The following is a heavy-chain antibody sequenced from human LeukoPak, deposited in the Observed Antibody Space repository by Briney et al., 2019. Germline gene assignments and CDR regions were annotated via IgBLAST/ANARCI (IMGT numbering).Heavy chain of an antibody. CDR2: IYYSGST. V-gene: IGHV4-59*05. CDR3: AGLYDFWSGYIDY. Sequence: SETLSLTCTVSGGSISSYYWSWIRQPPGKGLEWIGSIYYSGSTYYNPSLKSRVTISVDTSKNQFSLKLSSVTAADTAVYYCAGLYDFWSGYIDYWGQGTLVTVSS. J-gene: IGHJ4*02. D-gene: IGHD3-3*01. CDR1: GGSISSYY.